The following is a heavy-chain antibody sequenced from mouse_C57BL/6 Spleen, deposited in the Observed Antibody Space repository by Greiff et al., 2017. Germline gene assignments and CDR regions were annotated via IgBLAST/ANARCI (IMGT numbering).Heavy chain of an antibody. Sequence: EVKVEESGGGLVQPGGSLSLSCAASGFTFTDYYMSWVRQPPGKALEWLGFIRNKANGYTTEYSASVKGRFTISRDNSQSILYLQMNALGAEDSATYYCARGGAWFAYWGQGTLVTVSA. CDR2: IRNKANGYTT. CDR3: ARGGAWFAY. V-gene: IGHV7-3*01. CDR1: GFTFTDYY. J-gene: IGHJ3*01.